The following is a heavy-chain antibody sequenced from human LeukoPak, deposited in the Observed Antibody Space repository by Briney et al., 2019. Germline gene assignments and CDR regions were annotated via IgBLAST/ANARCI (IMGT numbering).Heavy chain of an antibody. Sequence: PSETLSLTCTVSGGSISSHYWSWIRQPPGKGLEWIGYIYYSGSTNYNPSLKSRVTISVDTSKNQFSLKLSSVTAADTAVYYCACGIAAAGTDYYYYYMDVWGKGTTVTVSS. CDR2: IYYSGST. D-gene: IGHD6-13*01. CDR1: GGSISSHY. CDR3: ACGIAAAGTDYYYYYMDV. J-gene: IGHJ6*03. V-gene: IGHV4-59*11.